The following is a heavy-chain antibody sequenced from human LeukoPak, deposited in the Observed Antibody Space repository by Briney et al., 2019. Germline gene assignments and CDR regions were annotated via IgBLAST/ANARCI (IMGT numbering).Heavy chain of an antibody. CDR1: GFTFSSYW. D-gene: IGHD3-10*02. CDR3: TRGMLRQPPDY. Sequence: GGSLRLSCVASGFTFSSYWMTWVRQAPGKGLEWVTAISDDETYKFYADSVKGRFTISRDNSKNTLYLQMNSLRVENTAICYCTRGMLRQPPDYWGQGMLVTVSS. CDR2: ISDDETYK. V-gene: IGHV3-30*03. J-gene: IGHJ4*02.